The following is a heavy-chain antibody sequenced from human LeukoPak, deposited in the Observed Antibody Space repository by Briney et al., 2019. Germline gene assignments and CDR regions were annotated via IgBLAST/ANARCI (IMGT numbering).Heavy chain of an antibody. J-gene: IGHJ4*02. D-gene: IGHD3-22*01. CDR3: ARDARYYYDSSPYFDY. CDR2: ISSSSSTI. V-gene: IGHV3-48*04. Sequence: GGSLRLSCAASGFTFSSYSMNWVRQAPGKGLEWVSYISSSSSTIYYADSVKGRFTISRDNAKNSLYLQMNSLRAEDTAVYYCARDARYYYDSSPYFDYWGQGTLVTVSS. CDR1: GFTFSSYS.